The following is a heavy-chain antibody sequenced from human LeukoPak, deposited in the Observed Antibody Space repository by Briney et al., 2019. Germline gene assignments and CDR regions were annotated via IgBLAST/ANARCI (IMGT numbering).Heavy chain of an antibody. CDR3: AKARAGDQSFGDY. D-gene: IGHD7-27*01. CDR2: ISYDGSNK. CDR1: GFTFSSYA. J-gene: IGHJ4*02. Sequence: PGGSLRLSCTASGFTFSSYAMNWVRQAPGKGLEWVAVISYDGSNKYYADSVKGRFTISRDNSKNTLYLQMNSLRAEDTAVYYCAKARAGDQSFGDYWGQGTLVTVSS. V-gene: IGHV3-30*18.